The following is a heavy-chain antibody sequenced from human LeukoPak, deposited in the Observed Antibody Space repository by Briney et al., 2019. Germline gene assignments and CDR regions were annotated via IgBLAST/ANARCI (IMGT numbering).Heavy chain of an antibody. Sequence: GSLRLSCAASGFTFSTYNMNWVSQAPGKGLEWVSYISTTSSTIHYADSVKGRFTISRDNDKNSLYLQMNSLRDEDTAVYYCARDQISSSLYKEPLDYWGQGTLVTVSS. CDR2: ISTTSSTI. J-gene: IGHJ4*02. CDR1: GFTFSTYN. D-gene: IGHD6-13*01. V-gene: IGHV3-48*02. CDR3: ARDQISSSLYKEPLDY.